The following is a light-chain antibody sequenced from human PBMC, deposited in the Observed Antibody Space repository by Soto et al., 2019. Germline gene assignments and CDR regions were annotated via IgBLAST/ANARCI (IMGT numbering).Light chain of an antibody. J-gene: IGLJ1*01. CDR2: DVT. V-gene: IGLV2-11*01. CDR1: SSDVGAIKY. CDR3: CSYAGSYV. Sequence: QSALTQPRSVSGSPGQSVTISCSGASSDVGAIKYVSWYQHHPGMAPKVIIYDVTKRPSGVPDRFSGSKSDNTASLTISGLQAEDEAEYYCCSYAGSYVFGTGTKLTVL.